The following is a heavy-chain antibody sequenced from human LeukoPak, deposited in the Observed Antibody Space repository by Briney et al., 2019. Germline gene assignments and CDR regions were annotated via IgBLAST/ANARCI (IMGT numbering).Heavy chain of an antibody. V-gene: IGHV4-30-4*01. J-gene: IGHJ4*02. CDR1: GGSISSGDYY. D-gene: IGHD3-9*01. CDR2: IYYSGST. Sequence: SETLSLTCTVSGGSISSGDYYWSWIRQPPGKGLEWIGYIYYSGSTYYNPSLKSRVTISVDTSKNQFSLKLTSVTAADTALYYCARGVFSNTDFDWLLPFDYWGQGTLVTVSS. CDR3: ARGVFSNTDFDWLLPFDY.